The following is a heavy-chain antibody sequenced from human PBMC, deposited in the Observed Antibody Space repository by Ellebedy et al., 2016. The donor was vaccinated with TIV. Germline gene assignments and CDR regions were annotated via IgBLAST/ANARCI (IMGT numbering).Heavy chain of an antibody. J-gene: IGHJ4*02. Sequence: GESLKISCAASGCTFSSHTMSWVRQAPGKVLEWVSCISSTNKYIYYADSVTGRFTVSSDNAKDSLYLQMNSLRAEDTAIYYCARVGVIAANDYWGQGTLVTVSS. V-gene: IGHV3-21*01. CDR1: GCTFSSHT. D-gene: IGHD2-15*01. CDR3: ARVGVIAANDY. CDR2: ISSTNKYI.